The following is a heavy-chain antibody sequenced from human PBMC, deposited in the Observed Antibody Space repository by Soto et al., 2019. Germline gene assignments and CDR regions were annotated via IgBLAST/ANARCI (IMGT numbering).Heavy chain of an antibody. Sequence: QVQLVQSGAEVKKPGSSVKVSCKASGGNFSSYAISWVRQAPGQGLEWMGGIIPIFGTANYAQKFQGRVTITADESTSTAYMELSSLRSEDTAVYYCARDVPNTAWASWWFDPWGQGTLVTVSS. CDR1: GGNFSSYA. J-gene: IGHJ5*02. V-gene: IGHV1-69*01. CDR2: IIPIFGTA. CDR3: ARDVPNTAWASWWFDP. D-gene: IGHD5-18*01.